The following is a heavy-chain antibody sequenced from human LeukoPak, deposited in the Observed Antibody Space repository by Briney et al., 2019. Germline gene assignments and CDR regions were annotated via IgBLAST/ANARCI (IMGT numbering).Heavy chain of an antibody. CDR3: ARDKSTMIVVVPDAFDI. J-gene: IGHJ3*02. CDR2: ISSSGSTI. D-gene: IGHD3-22*01. CDR1: GFTFSSYE. V-gene: IGHV3-48*03. Sequence: GGSLRLSCAASGFTFSSYEMNWVRQAPGKGPEWVSYISSSGSTIYYADSVKGRFTISRDNAKNSLYLQMNSLRAEDTAVYYCARDKSTMIVVVPDAFDIWGQGTMVTVPS.